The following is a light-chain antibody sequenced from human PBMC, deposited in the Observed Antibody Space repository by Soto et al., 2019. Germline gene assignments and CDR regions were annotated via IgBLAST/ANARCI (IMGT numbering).Light chain of an antibody. Sequence: QSALTQPASVSGSPGQSITISCTGTSSDVVNDLLVSWYQQQPGKAPKLMIYEGTKRPAGVSDRFSGSKSGNTASLTISGLQAEDEANYYCCSYAASSALWVFGGGTKLTVL. CDR2: EGT. V-gene: IGLV2-23*01. J-gene: IGLJ3*02. CDR3: CSYAASSALWV. CDR1: SSDVVNDLL.